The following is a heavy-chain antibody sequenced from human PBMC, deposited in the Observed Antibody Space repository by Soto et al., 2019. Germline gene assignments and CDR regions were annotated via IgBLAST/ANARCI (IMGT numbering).Heavy chain of an antibody. CDR2: ISNDGSSA. J-gene: IGHJ3*01. V-gene: IGHV3-74*01. CDR1: GFTFSTYW. CDR3: ARDRGRLFDL. Sequence: GGSLRLSCAASGFTFSTYWMEWVRQAPGEGLVWVSQISNDGSSANYADSVKGRFTVSRDNAKNTLYLQMTSLRAGDTAVYYCARDRGRLFDLWGQGTLVTVSS. D-gene: IGHD6-25*01.